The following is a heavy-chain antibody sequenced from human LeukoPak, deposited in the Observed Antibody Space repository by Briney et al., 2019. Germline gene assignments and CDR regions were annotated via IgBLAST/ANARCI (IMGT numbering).Heavy chain of an antibody. J-gene: IGHJ4*02. D-gene: IGHD6-19*01. CDR2: IYPRGDST. Sequence: GGSLRLSCAASGFTFSTYSMTWVRQGPGKGLEWVSSIYPRGDSTFYADSVKGRYTISRDNSKNTLYLQMSSLRTEDTAIYYCAKDVVPDSGWDFDYWGQGTLVTVSS. V-gene: IGHV3-23*01. CDR3: AKDVVPDSGWDFDY. CDR1: GFTFSTYS.